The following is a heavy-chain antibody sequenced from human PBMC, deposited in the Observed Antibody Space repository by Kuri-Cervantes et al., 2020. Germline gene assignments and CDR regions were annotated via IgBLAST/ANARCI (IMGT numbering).Heavy chain of an antibody. V-gene: IGHV3-15*01. CDR3: TRRSDGMAYDSSGYYYYV. Sequence: GGSLRLSCAVSGFTVSNAWMSWVRQAPGKGLEWVGRIKSKIDGGTTDYAAPVKGRFTISRDDSKNTAYLQMNSLKTEDTAVYYCTRRSDGMAYDSSGYYYYVWGQGTPVTVSS. CDR1: GFTVSNAW. J-gene: IGHJ4*02. D-gene: IGHD3-22*01. CDR2: IKSKIDGGTT.